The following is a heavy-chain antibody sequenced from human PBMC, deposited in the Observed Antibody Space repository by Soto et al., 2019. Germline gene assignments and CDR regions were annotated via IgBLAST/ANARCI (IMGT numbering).Heavy chain of an antibody. V-gene: IGHV2-26*01. D-gene: IGHD1-26*01. CDR2: IFWNDER. J-gene: IGHJ4*02. Sequence: SGPTLVNPTETLTLTCTVSGFSLSKARMGVSWISQPPGKALEWLAHIFWNDERSYNTSLKSRLTISRDTSKSQVVLTMTNVDPVDTGTYFCARALREGLPIYYFDSWGQGTLFTVSS. CDR1: GFSLSKARMG. CDR3: ARALREGLPIYYFDS.